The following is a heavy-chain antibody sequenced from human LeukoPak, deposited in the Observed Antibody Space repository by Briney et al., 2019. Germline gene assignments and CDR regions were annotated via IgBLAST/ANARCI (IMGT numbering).Heavy chain of an antibody. J-gene: IGHJ4*02. D-gene: IGHD4-17*01. CDR2: IYHSGST. CDR3: ARGGYGDYLHFDY. Sequence: SETLSLTCTVSGGSINSYYWGWIRQPPGKGLVWIGSIYHSGSTYYNPSLKSRVTISVDTSKNQFSLKLSSVTAADTAVYYCARGGYGDYLHFDYWGQGTLVTVSS. CDR1: GGSINSYY. V-gene: IGHV4-38-2*02.